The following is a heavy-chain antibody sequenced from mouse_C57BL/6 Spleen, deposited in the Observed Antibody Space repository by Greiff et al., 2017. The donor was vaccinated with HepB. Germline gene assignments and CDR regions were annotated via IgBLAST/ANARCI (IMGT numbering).Heavy chain of an antibody. CDR2: ISYDGSN. Sequence: EVQLQESGPGLVKPSQSLSLTCSVTGYSITSGYYWNWIRQFPGNKLEWMGYISYDGSNNYNPSLKNRIPITRDTSKNQFFLKLNSVTTEDTATYYCAREGNLITTVVANWYFDGWGTGTTVTVSS. CDR1: GYSITSGYY. J-gene: IGHJ1*03. D-gene: IGHD1-1*01. CDR3: AREGNLITTVVANWYFDG. V-gene: IGHV3-6*01.